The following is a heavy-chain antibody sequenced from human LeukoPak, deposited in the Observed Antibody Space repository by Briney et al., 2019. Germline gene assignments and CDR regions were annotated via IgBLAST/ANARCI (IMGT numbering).Heavy chain of an antibody. CDR3: AREVGETYYYDSSGYYYDY. CDR1: GFTFSSYW. V-gene: IGHV3-74*01. Sequence: GGSLRLSCAASGFTFSSYWMHWVRQAPGKGLAWVSRINSDGSSTSYADSVKGRFTISRDNAKNTLYLQMNSLRAEDTAVYYCAREVGETYYYDSSGYYYDYWGQGTLVTVSS. J-gene: IGHJ4*02. CDR2: INSDGSST. D-gene: IGHD3-22*01.